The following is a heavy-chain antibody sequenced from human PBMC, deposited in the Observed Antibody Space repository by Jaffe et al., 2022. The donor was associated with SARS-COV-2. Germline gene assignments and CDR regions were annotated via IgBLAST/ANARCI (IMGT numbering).Heavy chain of an antibody. CDR1: GFTFGDYA. V-gene: IGHV3-49*03. Sequence: VQLVESGGGLVQPGRSLRLSCIASGFTFGDYAMSWFRQAPGKGLEWVGFIRSKAHGGTTEYAASVKGRFTISRDDSKSIAYLQMNSLKTEDTAVYYCSRVVAMGDKLIDYWGQGTLVTVSS. J-gene: IGHJ4*02. D-gene: IGHD5-12*01. CDR3: SRVVAMGDKLIDY. CDR2: IRSKAHGGTT.